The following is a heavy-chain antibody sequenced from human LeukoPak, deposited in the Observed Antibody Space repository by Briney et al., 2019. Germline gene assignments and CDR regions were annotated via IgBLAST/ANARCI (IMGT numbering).Heavy chain of an antibody. V-gene: IGHV3-33*06. J-gene: IGHJ4*02. CDR2: IWYDGSNK. CDR1: GFTFSSYG. Sequence: PGRSLRLSCAASGFTFSSYGMHWVRQAPGKGLEWVAVIWYDGSNKYYADSVKGRFTISRDNSKNTLYLQMNSLRAEDTAVYYCAKDYKAVAGTNCFDYWGQGTLVTVSS. CDR3: AKDYKAVAGTNCFDY. D-gene: IGHD6-19*01.